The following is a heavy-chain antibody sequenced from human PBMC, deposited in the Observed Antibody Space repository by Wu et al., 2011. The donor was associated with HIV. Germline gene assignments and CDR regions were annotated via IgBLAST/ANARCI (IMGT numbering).Heavy chain of an antibody. CDR3: ARGVVVAATRSFDL. D-gene: IGHD2-15*01. CDR2: INPNSGGT. J-gene: IGHJ2*01. V-gene: IGHV1-2*02. CDR1: GYTFTGSY. Sequence: EVRSLGPSVKVSCKASGYTFTGSYMHWVRQAPGQGLEWMGWINPNSGGTNYAQKFQGRVTMTRDTSISPAFMELRSLRSDDTAVYYCARGVVVAATRSFDLWGRGTLVTVSS.